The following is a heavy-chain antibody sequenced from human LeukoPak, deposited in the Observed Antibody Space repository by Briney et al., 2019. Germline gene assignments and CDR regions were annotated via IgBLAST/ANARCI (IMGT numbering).Heavy chain of an antibody. J-gene: IGHJ6*02. V-gene: IGHV1-18*01. CDR2: ISAYNGNT. CDR1: GYTFTSYG. Sequence: GASVKVSCMASGYTFTSYGISWVRQAPGQGLEWMGWISAYNGNTNYAQKLQGRVTMTTDTSTSTAYMELRSLRSDDTAVYYCARDSDGSGSYSRDYYYGMDVWGQGTTVTVSS. CDR3: ARDSDGSGSYSRDYYYGMDV. D-gene: IGHD3-10*01.